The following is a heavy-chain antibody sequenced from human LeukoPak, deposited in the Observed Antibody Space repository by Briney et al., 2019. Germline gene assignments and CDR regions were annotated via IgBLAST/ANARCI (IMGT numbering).Heavy chain of an antibody. D-gene: IGHD6-13*01. V-gene: IGHV3-23*01. J-gene: IGHJ5*02. CDR1: GFTFSSYA. CDR3: AKSRSWYGFNWFDP. CDR2: ISGSGGST. Sequence: GGSLRLSCAASGFTFSSYAMSWVRQAPGKGLEWVSAISGSGGSTYYAGSVKGRFTISRDNSKNTLYLQMNSLRAEDTAVYYCAKSRSWYGFNWFDPWGQGTLVTVSS.